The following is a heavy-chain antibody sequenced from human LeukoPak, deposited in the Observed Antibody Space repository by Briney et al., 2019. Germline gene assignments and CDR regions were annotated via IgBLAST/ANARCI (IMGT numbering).Heavy chain of an antibody. V-gene: IGHV1-2*02. CDR1: GYTFTGYY. CDR3: AREGSIAAAFDY. CDR2: INPNSGGT. J-gene: IGHJ4*02. D-gene: IGHD6-13*01. Sequence: ASVKVSCKASGYTFTGYYMHWVRQAPGQGLEWMGWINPNSGGTNYAQKFQGRVTMTRDTPISTAYMELSRLRSDDTAVYYCAREGSIAAAFDYWGQGTLVTVSS.